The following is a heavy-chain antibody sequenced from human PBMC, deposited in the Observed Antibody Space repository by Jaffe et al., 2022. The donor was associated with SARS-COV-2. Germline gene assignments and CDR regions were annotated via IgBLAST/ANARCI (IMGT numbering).Heavy chain of an antibody. J-gene: IGHJ5*02. Sequence: QVQLVESGGGVVQPGRSLRLSCAASGFTFSNYGMHWVRQAPGKGLDWVAVISHDGSNEYYADSVKGRFTISRDNSKNTVYLQMNSLRPEDMAVYYCAKAGGRYQTPFDPWGQGTLVTVSS. CDR1: GFTFSNYG. CDR3: AKAGGRYQTPFDP. D-gene: IGHD6-19*01. CDR2: ISHDGSNE. V-gene: IGHV3-30*18.